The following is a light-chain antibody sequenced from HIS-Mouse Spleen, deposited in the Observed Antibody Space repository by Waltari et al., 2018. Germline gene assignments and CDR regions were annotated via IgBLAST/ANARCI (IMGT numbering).Light chain of an antibody. CDR2: EVS. Sequence: QSALTQPPSASGSPGPSVTIPCTGTSSDVGGYNYVPWYQQHPGKAPKLMIYEVSKRPSGVPDRFSGSKSGNTASLTVSGLQAEDEADYYCSSYAGSNNSLYVFGTGTKVTVL. CDR3: SSYAGSNNSLYV. J-gene: IGLJ1*01. CDR1: SSDVGGYNY. V-gene: IGLV2-8*01.